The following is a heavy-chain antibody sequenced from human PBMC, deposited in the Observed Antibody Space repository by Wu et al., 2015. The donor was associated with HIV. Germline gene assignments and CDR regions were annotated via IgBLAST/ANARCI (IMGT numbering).Heavy chain of an antibody. CDR2: INPSGGST. CDR1: GYTFTSYY. D-gene: IGHD2-2*02. J-gene: IGHJ6*03. Sequence: QVQLVQSGAEVKKPGASVKVSCKASGYTFTSYYMHWVRQAPGQGLEWMGIINPSGGSTSYAQKFQGRVTMTRDTSTSTVYMELSSLRSEDTAVYYCARDSGDVFCSSTSCYTEGYYYYYYMDVVGTNGDHGSPSP. V-gene: IGHV1-46*03. CDR3: ARDSGDVFCSSTSCYTEGYYYYYYMDV.